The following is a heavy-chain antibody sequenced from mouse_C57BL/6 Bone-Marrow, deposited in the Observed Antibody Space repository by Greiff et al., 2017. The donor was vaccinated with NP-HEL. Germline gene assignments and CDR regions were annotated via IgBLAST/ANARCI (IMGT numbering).Heavy chain of an antibody. V-gene: IGHV1-64*01. CDR1: GYTFTSYW. J-gene: IGHJ2*01. CDR2: IHPNSGST. Sequence: VQLQQPGAELVKPGASVKLSCKASGYTFTSYWMHWVKQRPGQGLEWIGMIHPNSGSTNYNEKFKSKATLTVDKSSSTAYMQLSSLTSEDSAVYYCARTPRYSNYGNYWGQGTTLTVSS. CDR3: ARTPRYSNYGNY. D-gene: IGHD2-5*01.